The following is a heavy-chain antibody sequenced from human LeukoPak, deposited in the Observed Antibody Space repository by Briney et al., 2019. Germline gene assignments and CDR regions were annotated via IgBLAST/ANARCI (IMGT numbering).Heavy chain of an antibody. CDR1: GDSVSSYC. D-gene: IGHD3-16*02. V-gene: IGHV4-59*08. J-gene: IGHJ4*02. CDR3: AGGDDYVWGSYRPLWDY. CDR2: HYYRGST. Sequence: SETLSLTCTVSGDSVSSYCWSWIRQPPGKGLEWIGYHYYRGSTNYNPSLKSRVTISVDTSKNQFSLKLISVTAADTAVYYCAGGDDYVWGSYRPLWDYWGQGTLVTVS.